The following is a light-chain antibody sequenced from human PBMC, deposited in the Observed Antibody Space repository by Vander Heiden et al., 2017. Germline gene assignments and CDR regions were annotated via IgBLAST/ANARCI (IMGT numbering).Light chain of an antibody. J-gene: IGKJ2*01. V-gene: IGKV1-39*01. Sequence: DIQMTQSPSSLSASVGDRVTITCRASQSISSYLNWYQQKPGKAPKLLIYAASSLQRGVPSRFSGSGSGTDFTLTISRLQPEDFATYYCQQSYSTPPMYTFGQGTKLEIK. CDR2: AAS. CDR3: QQSYSTPPMYT. CDR1: QSISSY.